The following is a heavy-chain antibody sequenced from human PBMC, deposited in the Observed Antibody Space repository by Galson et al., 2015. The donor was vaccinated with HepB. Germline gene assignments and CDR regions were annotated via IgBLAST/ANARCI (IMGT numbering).Heavy chain of an antibody. J-gene: IGHJ4*01. CDR3: ASHPDYGDY. CDR1: GVSIGTYY. V-gene: IGHV4-4*09. CDR2: IYSDGTT. Sequence: ETLSLTCTVSGVSIGTYYWSWFRQSPGKRMEWLGYIYSDGTTTYSPSLKSRITISIDTSKRQLSLTVRSVTAADTAVYSCASHPDYGDYWGQGSLVTVSS.